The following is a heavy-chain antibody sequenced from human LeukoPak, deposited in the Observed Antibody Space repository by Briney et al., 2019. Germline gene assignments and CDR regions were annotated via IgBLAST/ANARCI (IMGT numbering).Heavy chain of an antibody. J-gene: IGHJ4*02. Sequence: GGSLRLSCVASRFTFSSYAMHWVRQAPGKGLEGVAFIRYDGTNNYYVDSVKGRFTISRDDSKDTLYLQMNSLRTEDTAVYYCAKDPLAYNSGWYYFDYWGQGTLVTVSS. D-gene: IGHD6-19*01. CDR1: RFTFSSYA. CDR2: IRYDGTNN. CDR3: AKDPLAYNSGWYYFDY. V-gene: IGHV3-30*02.